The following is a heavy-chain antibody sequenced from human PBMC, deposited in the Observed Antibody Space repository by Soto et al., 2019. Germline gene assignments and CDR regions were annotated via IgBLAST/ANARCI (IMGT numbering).Heavy chain of an antibody. D-gene: IGHD6-19*01. CDR3: ARGRLKQWLTSPFDY. CDR2: IIPIFGTA. Sequence: SVKVSCKASGGTFSSYAISWVRQAPGQGLERIGGIIPIFGTANYAQKFQGRVTITADESTSTAYMELSSLRSEDTAVYYCARGRLKQWLTSPFDYWGQGTLVTVSS. J-gene: IGHJ4*02. V-gene: IGHV1-69*13. CDR1: GGTFSSYA.